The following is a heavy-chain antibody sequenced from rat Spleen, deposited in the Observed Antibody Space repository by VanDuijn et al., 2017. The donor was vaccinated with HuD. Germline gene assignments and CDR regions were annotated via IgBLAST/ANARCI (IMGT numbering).Heavy chain of an antibody. CDR1: GFTFSHYW. Sequence: EVQLVESGGGLVQPGRSLKLSCVASGFTFSHYWMYWIRQAPGKGLEWVASISTGGGNTYYRDSVKGRFTISRDNAKSTLYLQMNSLRSEDTATYYCSRRDSGYFDYWGQGVMVTVSS. V-gene: IGHV5-31*01. CDR2: ISTGGGNT. CDR3: SRRDSGYFDY. D-gene: IGHD4-3*01. J-gene: IGHJ2*01.